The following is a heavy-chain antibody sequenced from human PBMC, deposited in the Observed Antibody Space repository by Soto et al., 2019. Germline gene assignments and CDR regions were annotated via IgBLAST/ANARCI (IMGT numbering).Heavy chain of an antibody. Sequence: QVQLVESGGGVVQPGTSLRLSCVGSGFTFRSYVMLWVRQAPGKGLEWVALTSYDGSNNFYGDSVKGRFTISRDNSRNTVELQMDSLRLEDTALYYCARWGTTGGLDVWGQGTLVSVSS. V-gene: IGHV3-33*05. CDR1: GFTFRSYV. D-gene: IGHD3-16*01. J-gene: IGHJ4*02. CDR2: TSYDGSNN. CDR3: ARWGTTGGLDV.